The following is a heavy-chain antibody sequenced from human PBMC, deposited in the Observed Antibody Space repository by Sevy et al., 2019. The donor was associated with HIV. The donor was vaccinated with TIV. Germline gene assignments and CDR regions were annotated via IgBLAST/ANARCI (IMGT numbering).Heavy chain of an antibody. Sequence: GGSLRLSCAASGFTFSSYSMNWVRQAPGKGLEWVSYISSSSSTIYYADSVKGRFTISRDNAKNSLYLQMNSLRAEDTAVYYCARDPVTGMDVWGQGTTVTVSS. V-gene: IGHV3-48*01. D-gene: IGHD5-18*01. J-gene: IGHJ6*02. CDR1: GFTFSSYS. CDR2: ISSSSSTI. CDR3: ARDPVTGMDV.